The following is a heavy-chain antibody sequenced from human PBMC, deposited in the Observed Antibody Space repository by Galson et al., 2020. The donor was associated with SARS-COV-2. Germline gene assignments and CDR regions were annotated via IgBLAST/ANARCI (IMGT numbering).Heavy chain of an antibody. CDR1: GFTFSSYS. Sequence: NSGGSLRLSCAASGFTFSSYSMNWVRQAPGKGLEWVSSISSSSSYIYYADSVKGRFTISRDNAKNSLYLQMNSLRAEDTAVYYCASLAAAGTLYYYYGMDVWCPGTTVTVSS. CDR3: ASLAAAGTLYYYYGMDV. D-gene: IGHD6-13*01. V-gene: IGHV3-21*01. J-gene: IGHJ6*02. CDR2: ISSSSSYI.